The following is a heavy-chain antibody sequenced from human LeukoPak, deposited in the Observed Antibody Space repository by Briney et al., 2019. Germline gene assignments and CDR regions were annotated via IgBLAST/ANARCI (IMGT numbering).Heavy chain of an antibody. Sequence: SETLSLTCTVSGGSISSSSDYWGWIRQPPGKGLEWIGSIYYSGSTYYNPSLKSRVTISVDTSKNQFSLKLSSVTAADTAVYSCARHSFSSGWKSFDYWVQGTLVTVSS. D-gene: IGHD6-19*01. CDR2: IYYSGST. V-gene: IGHV4-39*01. CDR1: GGSISSSSDY. J-gene: IGHJ4*02. CDR3: ARHSFSSGWKSFDY.